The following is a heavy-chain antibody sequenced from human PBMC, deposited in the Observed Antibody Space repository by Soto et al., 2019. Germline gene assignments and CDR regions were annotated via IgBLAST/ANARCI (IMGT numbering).Heavy chain of an antibody. CDR3: ARDHDYSNYFNWFDP. J-gene: IGHJ5*02. CDR1: GYTFTSYG. Sequence: WASVKVSCKASGYTFTSYGISWVRQAPGQGLEWMGWISAYNGNTNYAQKLQGRVTMTTDTSTSTAYMELRSLRSDDTAVYYCARDHDYSNYFNWFDPWGQGTLVTVSS. V-gene: IGHV1-18*01. D-gene: IGHD4-4*01. CDR2: ISAYNGNT.